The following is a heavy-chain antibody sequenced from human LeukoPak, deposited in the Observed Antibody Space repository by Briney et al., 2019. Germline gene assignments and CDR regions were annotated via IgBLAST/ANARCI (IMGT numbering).Heavy chain of an antibody. CDR1: GGSISSGGYY. D-gene: IGHD4-23*01. J-gene: IGHJ4*02. V-gene: IGHV4-31*03. CDR2: IYYSGST. Sequence: SQTLSLTCTVSGGSISSGGYYWSWIRQHPGKGLEWIGYIYYSGSTYYNPSLKSRVTMSVDTSKNQFSLKLSSVTAADTAVYYCARGGPGYGGHADYWGQGTLVTVSS. CDR3: ARGGPGYGGHADY.